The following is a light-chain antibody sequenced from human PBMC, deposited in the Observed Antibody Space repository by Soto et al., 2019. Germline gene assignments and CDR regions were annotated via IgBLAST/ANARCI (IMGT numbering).Light chain of an antibody. CDR2: AAS. CDR1: QYISNY. J-gene: IGKJ1*01. V-gene: IGKV1-39*01. CDR3: DQRYDNTCT. Sequence: DNQSTDSPCSLSGSVGDIGTITFQASQYISNYLNWYQQKPGKAPKLLIYAASSLQSGVPSRFSGSGSETDFTLTISRRQPGEDVAYSCDQRYDNTCTLGQGTKVDIK.